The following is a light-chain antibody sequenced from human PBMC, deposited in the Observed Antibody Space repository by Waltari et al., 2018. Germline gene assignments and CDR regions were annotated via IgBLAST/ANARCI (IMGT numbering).Light chain of an antibody. CDR3: QKYGSLPAT. Sequence: IMLTQSPGTLSLSPGERATLSCRASQSTSRFLAWYQQKPGQAPRLLIYDASTRATGIPDRFSGSGSGTDFSLTINRLEPEDIAVYYCQKYGSLPATFGQGTKVEIK. CDR1: QSTSRF. V-gene: IGKV3-20*01. J-gene: IGKJ1*01. CDR2: DAS.